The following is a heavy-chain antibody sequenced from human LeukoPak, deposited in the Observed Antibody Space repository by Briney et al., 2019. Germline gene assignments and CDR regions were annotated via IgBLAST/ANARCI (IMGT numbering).Heavy chain of an antibody. CDR1: GFTFDDYA. J-gene: IGHJ6*03. V-gene: IGHV3-9*01. CDR2: ISWNSGSI. CDR3: AREGYYMDV. Sequence: GGSLRLSCAASGFTFDDYAMHWVRQAPGKGLEWVSGISWNSGSIGYADSVKGRFTISRDNAKNSLYLQMNSLRAEDTAVYYCAREGYYMDVWGKGTTVTVSS.